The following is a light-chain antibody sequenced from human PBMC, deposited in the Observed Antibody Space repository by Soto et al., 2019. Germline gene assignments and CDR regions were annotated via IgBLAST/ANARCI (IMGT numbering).Light chain of an antibody. CDR2: DVS. CDR1: SSDIGGYNY. Sequence: QSALTQPPSVSGSPGQSVTISCTGTSSDIGGYNYVSWYQQHPGKAPKLMIYDVSKWPSGVPDRFSGSKSGNTASLTISGLQAEDEADYYCCSYAGSPLYVFGSGTKLTVL. J-gene: IGLJ1*01. V-gene: IGLV2-11*01. CDR3: CSYAGSPLYV.